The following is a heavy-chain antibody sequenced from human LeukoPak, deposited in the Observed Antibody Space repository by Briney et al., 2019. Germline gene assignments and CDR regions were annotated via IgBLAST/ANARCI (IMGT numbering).Heavy chain of an antibody. V-gene: IGHV3-30*18. CDR3: AKSMYGSTSCYDY. J-gene: IGHJ4*02. D-gene: IGHD2-2*01. CDR2: ISYDGSNK. CDR1: GFTFSSYG. Sequence: GGSLRLSCAASGFTFSSYGMTWVRQAPGKRLEWVAVISYDGSNKYYADSVKGRFTISRDNSKNTLYLQMNSLRAEDTAVYYCAKSMYGSTSCYDYWGQGTLVTVSS.